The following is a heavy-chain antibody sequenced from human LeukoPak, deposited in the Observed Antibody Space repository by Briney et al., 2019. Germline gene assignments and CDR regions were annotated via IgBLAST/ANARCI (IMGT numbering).Heavy chain of an antibody. CDR3: ARDQVEDRRSEMATILMGRPFDS. Sequence: SVKVSCKASGGTFNNYAISWVRQAPGQGLEWMGRIIPVVGIANYAQNFQGRVTIIADTSTNTAYMELGSLRSEDTAVYYCARDQVEDRRSEMATILMGRPFDSWGQGTLVTVSS. CDR2: IIPVVGIA. V-gene: IGHV1-69*04. D-gene: IGHD5-24*01. CDR1: GGTFNNYA. J-gene: IGHJ4*02.